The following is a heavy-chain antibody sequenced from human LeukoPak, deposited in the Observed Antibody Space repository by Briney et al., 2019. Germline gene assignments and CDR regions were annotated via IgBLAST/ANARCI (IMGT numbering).Heavy chain of an antibody. CDR1: GGSISGYY. Sequence: PSETLSLTCTVSGGSISGYYWSWIRQSPGKGLEWIGYIYYSGSTNYNPSLKSRVTMSVNTSKNHFSLKVSSVTAADTAVYYCARAVVVAATVKWFDPWGQGTLVTVSS. D-gene: IGHD2-15*01. CDR3: ARAVVVAATVKWFDP. CDR2: IYYSGST. J-gene: IGHJ5*02. V-gene: IGHV4-59*01.